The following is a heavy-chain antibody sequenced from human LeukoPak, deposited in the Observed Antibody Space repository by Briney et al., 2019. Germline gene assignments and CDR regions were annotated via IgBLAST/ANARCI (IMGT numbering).Heavy chain of an antibody. D-gene: IGHD6-19*01. J-gene: IGHJ4*02. Sequence: PGGSLRLSCAASGFTFSDYNMRWIRQAPGKGLEWVSSISRSGSTKYYADSVKGRFTISRDNAKNSLFLQMNSLRAEDTAVYYCAKVRDSSGWYVLDYWGQGTLVTVSS. V-gene: IGHV3-11*01. CDR2: ISRSGSTK. CDR3: AKVRDSSGWYVLDY. CDR1: GFTFSDYN.